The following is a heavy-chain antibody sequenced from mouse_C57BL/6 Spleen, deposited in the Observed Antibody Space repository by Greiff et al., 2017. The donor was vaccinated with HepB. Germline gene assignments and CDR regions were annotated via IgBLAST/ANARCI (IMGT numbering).Heavy chain of an antibody. Sequence: VQLQESGPGLVQPSQSLSITCTVSGFSLTSYGVHWVRQSPGKGLEWLGVIWSGGSTDYNAAFISRLSISKDNSKSQVFFKMNSLQADDTAIYYCAGGYDDWFAYWGQGTLVTVSA. D-gene: IGHD2-2*01. J-gene: IGHJ3*01. CDR1: GFSLTSYG. CDR2: IWSGGST. V-gene: IGHV2-2*01. CDR3: AGGYDDWFAY.